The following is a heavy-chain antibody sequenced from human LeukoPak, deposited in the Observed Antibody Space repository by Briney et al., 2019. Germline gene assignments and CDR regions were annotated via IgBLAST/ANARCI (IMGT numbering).Heavy chain of an antibody. CDR1: GFTFSNYV. Sequence: VGSLRLSCAASGFTFSNYVMHWVRQAPGKGLEWVAFIRYDGSEKYFAESVKGRFTISRDNSKDMLHLQMNSLRAEDTAVYYCAKGRGSSGYIYFDYWGQGTLVTVSS. CDR3: AKGRGSSGYIYFDY. V-gene: IGHV3-30*02. CDR2: IRYDGSEK. D-gene: IGHD6-19*01. J-gene: IGHJ4*02.